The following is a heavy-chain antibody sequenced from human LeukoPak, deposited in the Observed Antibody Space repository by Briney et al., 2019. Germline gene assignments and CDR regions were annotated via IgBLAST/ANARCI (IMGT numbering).Heavy chain of an antibody. CDR3: ATDGGGYYGSGSYYKT. V-gene: IGHV1-2*02. Sequence: ASVKVSCKASGYTFTGYYMHWVRQAPGQGLEWMRWINPNSGGTNYAQKFQGRVTMTRDTSISTAYMELSRLRSDDTAVYYCATDGGGYYGSGSYYKTWGQGTLVTVSS. CDR1: GYTFTGYY. J-gene: IGHJ5*02. D-gene: IGHD3-10*01. CDR2: INPNSGGT.